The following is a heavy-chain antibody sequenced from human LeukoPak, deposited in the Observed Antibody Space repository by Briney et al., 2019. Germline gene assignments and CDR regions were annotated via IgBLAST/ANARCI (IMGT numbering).Heavy chain of an antibody. CDR3: ARDSGWYDY. Sequence: PGGSLRLSCAASGFTFSSYSMNWVRQAPGKGLEWVAVISYDGSNKYYADSVKGRFTISRDNSKNTLYLQMNSLRAEGTAVYYCARDSGWYDYWGQGTLVTVSS. D-gene: IGHD6-19*01. J-gene: IGHJ4*02. CDR1: GFTFSSYS. V-gene: IGHV3-30*05. CDR2: ISYDGSNK.